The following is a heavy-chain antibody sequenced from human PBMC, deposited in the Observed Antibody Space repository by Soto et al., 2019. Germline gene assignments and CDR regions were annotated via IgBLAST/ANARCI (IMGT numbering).Heavy chain of an antibody. D-gene: IGHD1-20*01. Sequence: SVKVSCKASGGTFSSYAISWVRQAPGQGLEWMGGIIPIFGTANYAQKFQGRVTITADESTSTAYMELSSLRSEDTAVYYCARDDRRYNWNTGYFDYWGPGTLVTVSS. CDR1: GGTFSSYA. V-gene: IGHV1-69*13. CDR3: ARDDRRYNWNTGYFDY. J-gene: IGHJ4*02. CDR2: IIPIFGTA.